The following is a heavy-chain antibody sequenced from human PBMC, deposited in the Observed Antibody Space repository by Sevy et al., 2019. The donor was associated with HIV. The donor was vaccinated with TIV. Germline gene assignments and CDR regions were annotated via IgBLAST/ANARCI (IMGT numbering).Heavy chain of an antibody. D-gene: IGHD6-13*01. V-gene: IGHV3-30*02. J-gene: IGHJ4*02. Sequence: GGSLRLSCTASGLSFSDYGMHWVRQAPGKGLEWVAFIWYDGSDRYYADSVKGRFTISRDNSKNILYLQMSILRLEDTALYYCAKNTAAVGVGGFDYWGQGTLVTVSS. CDR3: AKNTAAVGVGGFDY. CDR2: IWYDGSDR. CDR1: GLSFSDYG.